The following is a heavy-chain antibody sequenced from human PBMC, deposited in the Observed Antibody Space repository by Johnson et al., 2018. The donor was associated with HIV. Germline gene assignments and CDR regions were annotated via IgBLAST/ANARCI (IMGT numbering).Heavy chain of an antibody. CDR2: ISYDGSDK. D-gene: IGHD4-11*01. J-gene: IGHJ3*02. V-gene: IGHV3-30*04. CDR3: ARGGLYIQFLAFDAFDI. CDR1: GFTFSSYA. Sequence: QVQLVESGGGLVQPGRSLRLSCAASGFTFSSYAMHWVRQAPAKGLEWVAVISYDGSDKYYADSVKGRFTISRDNSKNTLYLQMNSLRPEDTAVYFCARGGLYIQFLAFDAFDIWGQGTMVTVSS.